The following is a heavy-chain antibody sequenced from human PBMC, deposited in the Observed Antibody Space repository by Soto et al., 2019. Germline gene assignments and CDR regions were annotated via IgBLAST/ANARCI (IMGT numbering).Heavy chain of an antibody. V-gene: IGHV1-69*13. D-gene: IGHD2-2*01. CDR2: IIPIFGTA. J-gene: IGHJ6*02. Sequence: VASVKVSCKASGGTFSSYAISWVRQAPGQGLEWMGGIIPIFGTANYAQKFQGRVTITADESTSTAYMELSSLRSEDTAVYYCASTGAEIVVVPAAISYYYYGMDVWGQGTTVTVSS. CDR3: ASTGAEIVVVPAAISYYYYGMDV. CDR1: GGTFSSYA.